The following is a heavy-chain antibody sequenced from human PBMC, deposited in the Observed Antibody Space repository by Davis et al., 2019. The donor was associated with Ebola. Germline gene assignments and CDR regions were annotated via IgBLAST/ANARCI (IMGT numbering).Heavy chain of an antibody. CDR1: GLTFYNYA. V-gene: IGHV3-23*01. Sequence: PGGSLRLSCPPSGLTFYNYALSWVPQAPGKGLAWVAAITSSSSSTYYADSVRGRFSISRDNPKNTLYLQIHSLRVEDTAVYYCAKDTSNIWFDIWGQGTMVTVSS. D-gene: IGHD1-26*01. J-gene: IGHJ3*02. CDR3: AKDTSNIWFDI. CDR2: ITSSSSST.